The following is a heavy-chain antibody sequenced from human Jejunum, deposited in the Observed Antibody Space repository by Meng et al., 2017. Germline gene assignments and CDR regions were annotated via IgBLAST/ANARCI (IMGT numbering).Heavy chain of an antibody. Sequence: GESLKISCTASGFTISGYRMNWVRQAPGKGLEWVSSISPSSSSIYYADSVKGRFTISRDNAKNSLYLQMNSLRAEDTAVYYCARGHCTSTSCYYDAFDIWGQGTRVTCSS. CDR1: GFTISGYR. J-gene: IGHJ3*02. D-gene: IGHD2-2*01. CDR3: ARGHCTSTSCYYDAFDI. V-gene: IGHV3-21*01. CDR2: ISPSSSSI.